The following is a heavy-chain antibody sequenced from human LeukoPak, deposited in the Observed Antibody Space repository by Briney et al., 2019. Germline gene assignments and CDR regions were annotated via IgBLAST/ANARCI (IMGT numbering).Heavy chain of an antibody. D-gene: IGHD2-21*02. CDR1: GFTVSSNY. Sequence: PGGSRRLSCAASGFTVSSNYMSWVRQAPGKGLEWVSYISSSSSTIYYADSVKGRFTISRDNAKNSPYLQMNSLRAEDTAVYYCARDYNDCGGDCYTDYWGQGTLVTVSS. J-gene: IGHJ4*02. V-gene: IGHV3-48*04. CDR3: ARDYNDCGGDCYTDY. CDR2: ISSSSSTI.